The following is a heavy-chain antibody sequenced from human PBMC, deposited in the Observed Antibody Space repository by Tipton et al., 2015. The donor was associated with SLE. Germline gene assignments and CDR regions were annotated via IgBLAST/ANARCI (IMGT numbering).Heavy chain of an antibody. J-gene: IGHJ6*03. V-gene: IGHV4-34*01. CDR1: GGSFSGYY. CDR3: ARAPGLDRDYSYFDYMDV. CDR2: INHSGGT. Sequence: LRLSCAVYGGSFSGYYWSWIRQPPGKGLEWIAEINHSGGTNYNPSLKSRVTISVDTSKNQFSLKVTSVTAADTAVYYCARAPGLDRDYSYFDYMDVWGKGTTVTVSS. D-gene: IGHD3/OR15-3a*01.